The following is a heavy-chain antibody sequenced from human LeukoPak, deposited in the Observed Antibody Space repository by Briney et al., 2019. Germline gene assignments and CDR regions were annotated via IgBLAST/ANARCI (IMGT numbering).Heavy chain of an antibody. CDR2: IYYTEST. CDR3: ASRTPSIAALLGYYYMYV. V-gene: IGHV4-39*07. Sequence: TSETLSLTCTVSGGSISSSSYYWGWIRQPPGKGLEGIGSIYYTESTYYNPSLKSRVTISVDTYKNLFSLKLSSLTAADTAVYYCASRTPSIAALLGYYYMYVWGKGTTVTVSS. J-gene: IGHJ6*03. CDR1: GGSISSSSYY. D-gene: IGHD6-6*01.